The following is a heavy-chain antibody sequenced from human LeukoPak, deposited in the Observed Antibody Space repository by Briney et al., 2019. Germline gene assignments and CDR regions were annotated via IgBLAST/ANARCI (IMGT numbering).Heavy chain of an antibody. D-gene: IGHD3-22*01. J-gene: IGHJ4*02. Sequence: SETLSLTCTVSGGSISSDYRNWIRQPPGKGLEWIAFSHSSGHTSSNPSLSGRVTMSVDTSKNQLSLKLSSVTAADTAVYYCARALDTNSSGWYRLFDYWGQGTLVTVSS. V-gene: IGHV4-4*09. CDR1: GGSISSDY. CDR2: SHSSGHT. CDR3: ARALDTNSSGWYRLFDY.